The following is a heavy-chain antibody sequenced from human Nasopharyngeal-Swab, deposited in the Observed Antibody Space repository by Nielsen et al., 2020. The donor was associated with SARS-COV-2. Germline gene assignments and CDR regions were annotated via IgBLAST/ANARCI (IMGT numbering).Heavy chain of an antibody. CDR1: GFTFTSYA. CDR3: AKMRDWGDFAFDI. V-gene: IGHV3-23*01. Sequence: WGSLTLSCAASGFTFTSYAMSWVRQAPGKGLEWVSSIRGNGVSTYYADSVKGRFTISSDKSKSTLELQMSSLRAGDTAVYYCAKMRDWGDFAFDIWGQGTMVIVSS. CDR2: IRGNGVST. J-gene: IGHJ3*02. D-gene: IGHD7-27*01.